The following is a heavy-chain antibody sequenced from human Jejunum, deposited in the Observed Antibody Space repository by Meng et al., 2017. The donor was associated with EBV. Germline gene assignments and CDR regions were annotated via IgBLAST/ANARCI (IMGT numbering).Heavy chain of an antibody. CDR3: VRDSSFNVH. CDR1: GFTFSSYS. J-gene: IGHJ4*02. V-gene: IGHV3-21*02. Sequence: EGQLVEVGGGLVTPGGSLRLSCAASGFTFSSYSMNWVRQAPGKGLEWVSYISSGSSFIYYADSVKGRFTISRDDAKNSLFLQLNSLRAEDTAVYYCVRDSSFNVHWGQGTLVTVSS. D-gene: IGHD3-16*02. CDR2: ISSGSSFI.